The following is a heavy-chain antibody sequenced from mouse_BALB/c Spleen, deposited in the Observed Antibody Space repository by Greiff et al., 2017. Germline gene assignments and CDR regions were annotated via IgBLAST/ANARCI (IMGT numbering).Heavy chain of an antibody. V-gene: IGHV1-31*01. CDR2: INPYNGAT. Sequence: VQLQQSGPELVKPGASVKISCKASGYSFTGYYMHWVKQSHVKSLEWIGRINPYNGATSYNQNFKDKASLTVDKSSSTAYMELHSLTSEDSAVYYCAITTVVKFDYWGQGTTLTVSS. CDR3: AITTVVKFDY. CDR1: GYSFTGYY. J-gene: IGHJ2*01. D-gene: IGHD1-1*01.